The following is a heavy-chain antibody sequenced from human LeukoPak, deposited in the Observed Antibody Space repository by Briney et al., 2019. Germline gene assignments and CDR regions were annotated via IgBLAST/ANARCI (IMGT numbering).Heavy chain of an antibody. J-gene: IGHJ6*02. Sequence: PGGSLRLSCAGSGFIFGSYVMSWDRQTPGMGLQWVALTLYDGSRKYYEDSVKGRFIISRDNSENTLYLQMDSLRVEDTAIYYCARERQALYGMDVWGQGTTVTVSS. CDR3: ARERQALYGMDV. V-gene: IGHV3-30*02. CDR2: TLYDGSRK. CDR1: GFIFGSYV.